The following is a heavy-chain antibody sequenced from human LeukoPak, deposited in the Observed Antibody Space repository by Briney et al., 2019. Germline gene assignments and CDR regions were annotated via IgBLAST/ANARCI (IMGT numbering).Heavy chain of an antibody. CDR1: GFTYSSYW. J-gene: IGHJ4*02. CDR2: INSDGSST. CDR3: ASGGQQLAFDY. D-gene: IGHD6-13*01. Sequence: PGGSLRLSCAASGFTYSSYWMPWVRQAPGKGLVWVSRINSDGSSTRYADSVKGRFTISRDNAKNTLYLQMNSLRAEDTAVYYCASGGQQLAFDYWGQGTLVSVSS. V-gene: IGHV3-74*01.